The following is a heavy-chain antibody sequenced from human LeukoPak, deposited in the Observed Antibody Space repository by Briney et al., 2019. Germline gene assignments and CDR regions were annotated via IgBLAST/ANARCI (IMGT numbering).Heavy chain of an antibody. J-gene: IGHJ4*02. D-gene: IGHD3-22*01. Sequence: KPGGSLRLSCTVSEFTFSSYSRNWVRQAPGKGLEWVASINRGATYIYYADSMKGRFTISRDDAKSSLYLQMNSLRAEDTAVYYCVRLRRNSDSSGYYYYYDYWGQGILVTVSS. CDR3: VRLRRNSDSSGYYYYYDY. CDR2: INRGATYI. V-gene: IGHV3-21*01. CDR1: EFTFSSYS.